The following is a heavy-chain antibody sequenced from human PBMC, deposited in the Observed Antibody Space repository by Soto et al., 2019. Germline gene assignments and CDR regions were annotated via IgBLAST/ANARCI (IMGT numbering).Heavy chain of an antibody. D-gene: IGHD3-10*01. CDR2: IDSSGGT. Sequence: QVQLQESGPGLVKPSETLSLTCTVSDDSSSSYKWSWIRQPPGRRLGWIGYIDSSGGTSYTPALQSRVTLSVDTSTKQFSLKLSSVTAADTAVYYCVRQGFGRLHGLVDVWGQGTTVTVSS. V-gene: IGHV4-59*08. J-gene: IGHJ6*02. CDR1: DDSSSSYK. CDR3: VRQGFGRLHGLVDV.